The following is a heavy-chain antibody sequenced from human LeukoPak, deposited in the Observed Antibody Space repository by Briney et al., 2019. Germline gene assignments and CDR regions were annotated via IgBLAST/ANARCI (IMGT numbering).Heavy chain of an antibody. CDR1: GFSFDDYG. CDR2: INWNGGRI. V-gene: IGHV3-20*04. CDR3: ARDRYPGYDSYFDH. D-gene: IGHD5-12*01. J-gene: IGHJ4*02. Sequence: GGSLRLSCAASGFSFDDYGMNWVRQAPGKGLEWVSGINWNGGRIDYADSVKGRFTISRDNAKNSLYLQMNRLRVEDTALYYCARDRYPGYDSYFDHWGQGALVTVSS.